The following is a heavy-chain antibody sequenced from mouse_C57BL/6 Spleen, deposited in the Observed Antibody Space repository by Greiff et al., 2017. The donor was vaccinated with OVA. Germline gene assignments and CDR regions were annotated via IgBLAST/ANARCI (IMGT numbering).Heavy chain of an antibody. Sequence: VKVVESGPGLVAPSQSLSIPCTVSGFSLTSYAISWVRQPPGKGLEWLGVIWTGGGTNYNSALQSRLSISKDNSKSQVFLKMNSLQTDDTARYYCARKGITTVVDAMDYWGQGTSVTVSS. CDR1: GFSLTSYA. CDR2: IWTGGGT. D-gene: IGHD1-1*01. CDR3: ARKGITTVVDAMDY. J-gene: IGHJ4*01. V-gene: IGHV2-9-1*01.